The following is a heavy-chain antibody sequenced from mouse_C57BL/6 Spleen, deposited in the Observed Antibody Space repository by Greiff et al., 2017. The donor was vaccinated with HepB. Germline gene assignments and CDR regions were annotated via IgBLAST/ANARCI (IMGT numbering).Heavy chain of an antibody. CDR3: ARRDYGFAY. J-gene: IGHJ3*01. Sequence: VQLQQPGAELVRPGTSVKLSCKASGYTFTSYWMHWVKQRPGQGLEWIGVIDPSDSYTNYNQKFKGKATLTVDTSSSTAYMQLSSLTSEDSAVYYCARRDYGFAYWGQGTLVTVSA. CDR1: GYTFTSYW. D-gene: IGHD1-1*01. CDR2: IDPSDSYT. V-gene: IGHV1-59*01.